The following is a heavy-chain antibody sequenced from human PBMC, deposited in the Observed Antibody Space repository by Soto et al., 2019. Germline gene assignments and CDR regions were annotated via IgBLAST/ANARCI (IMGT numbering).Heavy chain of an antibody. Sequence: GGSLRLSCAASGFTFSSYGMHWVRQAPGKGLEWVAVISYDGSNKYYADSVKGRFTISRDNSKNTLYLQMNSLRAEDTAVYYCAKEMARGYSSSWYYFDYWGQGTLVTVS. J-gene: IGHJ4*02. V-gene: IGHV3-30*18. CDR1: GFTFSSYG. D-gene: IGHD6-13*01. CDR2: ISYDGSNK. CDR3: AKEMARGYSSSWYYFDY.